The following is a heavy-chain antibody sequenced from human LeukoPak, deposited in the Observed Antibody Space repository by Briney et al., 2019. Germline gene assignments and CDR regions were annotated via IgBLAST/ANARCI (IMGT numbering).Heavy chain of an antibody. CDR3: VGDRPHNWFDP. J-gene: IGHJ5*02. CDR1: GYTFSGYY. V-gene: IGHV1-2*02. Sequence: ASVKVSCKASGYTFSGYYIHWVRQAPGQGLEWVGLIKPDSGDTNYARKFQGRVTMTRDTSITTAYMELNRLTSDDTAVYYCVGDRPHNWFDPWGQGTLVTVPS. CDR2: IKPDSGDT.